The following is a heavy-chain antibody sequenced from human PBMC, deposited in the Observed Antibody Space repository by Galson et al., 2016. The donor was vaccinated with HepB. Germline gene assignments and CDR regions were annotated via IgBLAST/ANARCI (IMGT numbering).Heavy chain of an antibody. CDR3: SSGGGWESAH. J-gene: IGHJ4*02. D-gene: IGHD1-26*01. CDR1: GFTFSDYG. V-gene: IGHV3-33*03. CDR2: IWHDASYI. Sequence: SLRLSCAASGFTFSDYGMHWVRQAPGKGLEWVAVIWHDASYIYYADSVKGRFTISRDNAKNSLYLQMNSLGVDDTAVYYCSSGGGWESAHWGQGTLVSVSS.